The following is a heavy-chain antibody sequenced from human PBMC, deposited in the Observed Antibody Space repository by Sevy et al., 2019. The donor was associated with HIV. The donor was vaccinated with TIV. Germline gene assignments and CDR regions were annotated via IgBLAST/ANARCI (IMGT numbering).Heavy chain of an antibody. CDR3: ARGVPAVIGAFDI. CDR1: GGSISSYY. Sequence: ETLSLTCTVSGGSISSYYWSWIRQPAGKGLEWIGRIYISGSTNNNPSLKSRVTMSVDTSKNQFSLKLSSVTAADTAVYYCARGVPAVIGAFDIWGQGTMVTVSS. D-gene: IGHD2-2*01. J-gene: IGHJ3*02. V-gene: IGHV4-4*07. CDR2: IYISGST.